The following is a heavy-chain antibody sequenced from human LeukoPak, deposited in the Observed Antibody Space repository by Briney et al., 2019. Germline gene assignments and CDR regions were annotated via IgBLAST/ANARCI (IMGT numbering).Heavy chain of an antibody. D-gene: IGHD3-10*01. CDR3: ARASQGVITGYYYYYMGV. J-gene: IGHJ6*03. CDR2: IIPIFGTA. CDR1: GGTFSSYA. V-gene: IGHV1-69*13. Sequence: SVKVSCKASGGTFSSYAISWVRQAPGQGLEWMGGIIPIFGTANYAQKFQGKVTITADESTSTAYMELSSLRSEDTAVYYCARASQGVITGYYYYYMGVWGKGTTVTVSS.